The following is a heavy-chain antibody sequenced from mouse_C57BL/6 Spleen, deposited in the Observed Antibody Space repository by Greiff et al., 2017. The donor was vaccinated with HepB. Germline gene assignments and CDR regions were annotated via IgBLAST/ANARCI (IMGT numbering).Heavy chain of an antibody. D-gene: IGHD2-5*01. Sequence: QVQLQQPGAELVKPWASVKMSCKASGYTFTSYWITWVKQRPGQGLEWIGDIYPGSGSTNYNEKFKSKATLTVDTSSSTAYMQLSSLTSEDSAVYYCARWAYYSNLFDYWGQGTTLTVSS. J-gene: IGHJ2*01. CDR2: IYPGSGST. CDR1: GYTFTSYW. V-gene: IGHV1-55*01. CDR3: ARWAYYSNLFDY.